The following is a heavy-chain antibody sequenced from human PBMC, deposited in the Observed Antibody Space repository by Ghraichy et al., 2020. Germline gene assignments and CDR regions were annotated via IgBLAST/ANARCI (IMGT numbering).Heavy chain of an antibody. J-gene: IGHJ4*02. Sequence: GGSLRLSCAASGFTFSSYGMHWVRQAPGKGLEWVTFIRYDGSNKYYADSVKGRFTISRDNSKSTLYLQMNSLRAEDTAVYYCAKNYYDSSGYLGPSYIDYCGQGTLVTFSS. V-gene: IGHV3-30*02. D-gene: IGHD3-22*01. CDR1: GFTFSSYG. CDR2: IRYDGSNK. CDR3: AKNYYDSSGYLGPSYIDY.